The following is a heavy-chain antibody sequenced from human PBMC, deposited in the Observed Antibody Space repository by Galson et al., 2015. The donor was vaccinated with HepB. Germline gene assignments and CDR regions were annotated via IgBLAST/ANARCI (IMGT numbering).Heavy chain of an antibody. V-gene: IGHV3-21*01. CDR3: ARWGWTEAAAGKGY. CDR2: ISDNSNYM. J-gene: IGHJ4*02. CDR1: GFTFSTYS. Sequence: SLRLSCAASGFTFSTYSMNWVRQAPGKGLEWVSSISDNSNYMYYADSVKGRFTVSRDNAKSSLYLQMNSLRAEDTALYYCARWGWTEAAAGKGYWGQGTLVTVSS. D-gene: IGHD6-13*01.